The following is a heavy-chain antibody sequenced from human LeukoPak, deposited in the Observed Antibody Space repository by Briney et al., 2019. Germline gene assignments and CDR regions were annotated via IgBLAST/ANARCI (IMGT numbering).Heavy chain of an antibody. Sequence: WASVKVSCKASGYTFTTNAMNWVRQAPGQGLEWMGWININTGNPTYAQGFTGRFVFSLDTSVSTAYLQISSLKAEDTAVYYCARGPRYYGSGTYYFDYWGQGTLVTVSS. CDR3: ARGPRYYGSGTYYFDY. D-gene: IGHD3-10*01. CDR1: GYTFTTNA. J-gene: IGHJ4*02. CDR2: ININTGNP. V-gene: IGHV7-4-1*02.